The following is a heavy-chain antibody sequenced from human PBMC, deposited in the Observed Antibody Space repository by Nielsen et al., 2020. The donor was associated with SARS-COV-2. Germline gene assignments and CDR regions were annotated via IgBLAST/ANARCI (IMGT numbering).Heavy chain of an antibody. Sequence: GESLKISCAASGFTFSSYGMHWVRQAPGKGLEWVAVISYDGSNKYYADSVKGRFTISRDNSKNTLYLQMNSLRAEDTAVYYCVRDSSIVIWSGYPVDWGQGTLVTVSS. J-gene: IGHJ4*02. CDR1: GFTFSSYG. V-gene: IGHV3-30*03. CDR3: VRDSSIVIWSGYPVD. D-gene: IGHD3-3*01. CDR2: ISYDGSNK.